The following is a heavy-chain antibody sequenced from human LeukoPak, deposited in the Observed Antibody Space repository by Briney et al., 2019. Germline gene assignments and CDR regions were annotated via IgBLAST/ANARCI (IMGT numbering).Heavy chain of an antibody. CDR3: AKASSVLRFLEWFGSDAFDI. J-gene: IGHJ3*02. CDR2: ISGSGGST. D-gene: IGHD3-3*01. Sequence: GGSLRLSCAASGFTFSSYAMSWVRQAPGKGLEWVSAISGSGGSTYYADSVKGRFTISGDNSKNTLYLQMNSLRAEDTAVYYCAKASSVLRFLEWFGSDAFDIWGQGTMVTVSS. V-gene: IGHV3-23*01. CDR1: GFTFSSYA.